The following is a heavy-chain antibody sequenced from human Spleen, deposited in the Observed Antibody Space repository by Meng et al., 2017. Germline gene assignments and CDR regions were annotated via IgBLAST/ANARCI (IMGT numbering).Heavy chain of an antibody. CDR3: VRSSGWVRTGFDP. CDR2: IGHSGIT. D-gene: IGHD6-19*01. Sequence: QVQLQESGPGLVKPSQTLSLTCTVSGDSISSGGYYWGWIRQPPGKGLEWIGSIGHSGITYYTPSLKSRVTVSIDTSKSQFSLKLTSVTAADTAVYYCVRSSGWVRTGFDPWGQGTLVTVSS. J-gene: IGHJ5*02. CDR1: GDSISSGGYY. V-gene: IGHV4-39*01.